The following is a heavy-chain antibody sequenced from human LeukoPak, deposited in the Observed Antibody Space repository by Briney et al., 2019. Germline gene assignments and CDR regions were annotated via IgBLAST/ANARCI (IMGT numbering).Heavy chain of an antibody. CDR1: GFTVSSNY. CDR2: IYSGGST. J-gene: IGHJ4*02. CDR3: AKVRGYSLYYFDY. D-gene: IGHD5-12*01. Sequence: GGSLRLSCAASGFTVSSNYMSWVRQAPGKGLEWVSVIYSGGSTYYADSVKGRFTISRDNSKNTLYLQMNSLRAEDTAVYYCAKVRGYSLYYFDYWGQGTLVTVSS. V-gene: IGHV3-53*01.